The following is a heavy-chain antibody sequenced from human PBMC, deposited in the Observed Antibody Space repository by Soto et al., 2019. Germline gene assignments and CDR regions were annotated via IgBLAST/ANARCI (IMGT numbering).Heavy chain of an antibody. D-gene: IGHD1-1*01. V-gene: IGHV3-49*04. CDR1: AFTFENYA. J-gene: IGHJ1*01. CDR3: TPSSPPDDLLNL. Sequence: GGSLRLSCSGSAFTFENYAMSRVRQAQGKGLEWLAVIRNRAYRGTTEYALSVEGRFTISRYDSKEIAYLQMTSLQTDDTGVYFCTPSSPPDDLLNLWGQGTVVTFSS. CDR2: IRNRAYRGTT.